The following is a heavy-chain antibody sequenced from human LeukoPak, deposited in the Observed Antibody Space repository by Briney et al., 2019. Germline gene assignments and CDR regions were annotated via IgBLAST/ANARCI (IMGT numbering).Heavy chain of an antibody. D-gene: IGHD6-13*01. J-gene: IGHJ4*02. CDR1: GYTFTGSY. V-gene: IGHV1-2*02. CDR3: VSRTSSSWAY. CDR2: INPNSGGT. Sequence: ASVKVSCKASGYTFTGSYMHWVRQAPGQGLEWMGWINPNSGGTNYAQKFQGRVTMTRDTSVTTAYMELSSLRSDDMAVYYCVSRTSSSWAYWGQGTLVTVSS.